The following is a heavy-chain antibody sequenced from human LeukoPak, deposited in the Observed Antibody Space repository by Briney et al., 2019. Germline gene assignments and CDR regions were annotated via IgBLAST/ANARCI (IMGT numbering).Heavy chain of an antibody. CDR1: GFTFSSYG. CDR2: IWYDGSNK. J-gene: IGHJ3*02. CDR3: ARGPPGSDRAFDI. Sequence: GGSLRLSCAASGFTFSSYGMHWVRQAPGKGLEWGAVIWYDGSNKYYADSVKGRFTISRDNSKNTLYLQMNSLRAEDTAVYYCARGPPGSDRAFDIWGQGTMVTVSS. D-gene: IGHD3-16*02. V-gene: IGHV3-33*01.